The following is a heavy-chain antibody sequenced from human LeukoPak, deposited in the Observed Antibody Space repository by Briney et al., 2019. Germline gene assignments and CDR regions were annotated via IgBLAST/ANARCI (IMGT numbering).Heavy chain of an antibody. CDR2: IYSGGGT. Sequence: GGSLRLSCAVSGFTVSSNYMSWVRQAPGKGLEWVSVIYSGGGTHYADSVKGRFTISRDNSQNTLHLQMNSLRAEDTAVYYCANVIIVAAGYEYFQHWGQGTLVSVSS. D-gene: IGHD6-13*01. CDR3: ANVIIVAAGYEYFQH. V-gene: IGHV3-66*01. CDR1: GFTVSSNY. J-gene: IGHJ1*01.